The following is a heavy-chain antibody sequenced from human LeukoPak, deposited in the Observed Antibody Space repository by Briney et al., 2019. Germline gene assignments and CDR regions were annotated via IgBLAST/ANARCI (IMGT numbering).Heavy chain of an antibody. Sequence: GGSLRLSCAASGFTFSSYEMNWVRQAPGKGLEGVSYISSSGTIKYYADSVKGRFTISRDNAKNSLYLQMDSLRAEDTAVYYCARDPSNRDWYFDLWGRGTLTVSS. CDR3: ARDPSNRDWYFDL. D-gene: IGHD2/OR15-2a*01. CDR2: ISSSGTIK. J-gene: IGHJ2*01. V-gene: IGHV3-48*03. CDR1: GFTFSSYE.